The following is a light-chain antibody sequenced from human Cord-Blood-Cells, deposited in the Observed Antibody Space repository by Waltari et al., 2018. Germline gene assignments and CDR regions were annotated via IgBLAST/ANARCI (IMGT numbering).Light chain of an antibody. CDR3: CSYAGSSTWV. V-gene: IGLV2-23*01. CDR2: EGS. J-gene: IGLJ3*02. CDR1: SSDVGSYNL. Sequence: QSALPQPASVSGSPGQSITISCTGTSSDVGSYNLVSCYQQHPGKAPQPMIYEGSKRPSGVSNRFSGSKSGNTASLTISGLQAEDEADYYCCSYAGSSTWVFGGGTKLTVL.